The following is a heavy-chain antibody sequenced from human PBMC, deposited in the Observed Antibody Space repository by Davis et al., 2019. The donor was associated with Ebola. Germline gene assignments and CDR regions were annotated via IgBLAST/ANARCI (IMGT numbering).Heavy chain of an antibody. J-gene: IGHJ4*02. CDR1: GYTFTSYY. Sequence: AASVKVSCKASGYTFTSYYMHWVRQATGQGLEWMGWLNPNSGNTDSTHKFQGRLTMTKNISIGTAYMELSTLTSEDTAVYYCARRVYSRSGFDSWGQGTLVTVSS. V-gene: IGHV1-8*02. D-gene: IGHD2-8*01. CDR3: ARRVYSRSGFDS. CDR2: LNPNSGNT.